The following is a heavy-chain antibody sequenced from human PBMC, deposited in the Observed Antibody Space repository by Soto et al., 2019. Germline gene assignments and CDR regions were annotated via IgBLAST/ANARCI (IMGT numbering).Heavy chain of an antibody. D-gene: IGHD3-3*01. CDR1: GFMFSSHW. Sequence: GGSLRLSCAASGFMFSSHWMSWFRQAPGKGLEWVANINQDANEKYYLDSVKGRFTISRDNDKNSLYLQLNSLRAEDTAVYYCARDHVTPGLDLDYWGQGNLVTVSS. CDR2: INQDANEK. J-gene: IGHJ4*02. CDR3: ARDHVTPGLDLDY. V-gene: IGHV3-7*04.